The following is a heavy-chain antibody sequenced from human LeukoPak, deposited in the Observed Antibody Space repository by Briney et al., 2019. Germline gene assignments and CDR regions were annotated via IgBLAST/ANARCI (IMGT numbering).Heavy chain of an antibody. J-gene: IGHJ4*02. D-gene: IGHD3-22*01. CDR2: IRYDGSNK. V-gene: IGHV3-30*02. Sequence: GGSLRLSCAASGLTFSSYGMHWVRQAPGKGLEWVAFIRYDGSNKYYADSVKGRFTISRDNSKNTLYLQMNSLRAEDTAVYYCAKPGYYYDSSGYWDYWGQGTLVTVSS. CDR1: GLTFSSYG. CDR3: AKPGYYYDSSGYWDY.